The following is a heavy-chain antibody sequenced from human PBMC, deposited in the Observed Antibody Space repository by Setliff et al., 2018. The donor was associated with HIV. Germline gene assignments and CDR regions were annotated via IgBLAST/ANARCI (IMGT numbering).Heavy chain of an antibody. J-gene: IGHJ3*02. Sequence: SETLSLTCTVSGGSITSGGDSWSWIRQHPGKGLKWIGYISYSGITYYDPSLKSRLTMSVDTSNNQFSLKLSSATAADTAVYYCARVLGVRRDYYDSSAPLRAAFDIWGQGTMVTISS. D-gene: IGHD3-22*01. CDR2: ISYSGIT. V-gene: IGHV4-31*03. CDR3: ARVLGVRRDYYDSSAPLRAAFDI. CDR1: GGSITSGGDS.